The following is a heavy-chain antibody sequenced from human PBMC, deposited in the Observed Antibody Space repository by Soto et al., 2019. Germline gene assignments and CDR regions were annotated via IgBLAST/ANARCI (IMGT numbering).Heavy chain of an antibody. CDR3: ARAMYCSGGSCYWFDP. Sequence: GASVKVSCKASGGTFSSYAISWVRQAPGQGLEWMGGIIPIFGTANYAQKFQDRVTITADESTSTAYMELSSLRSEDTAVYYCARAMYCSGGSCYWFDPWGQGTLVTVSS. V-gene: IGHV1-69*13. CDR1: GGTFSSYA. CDR2: IIPIFGTA. J-gene: IGHJ5*02. D-gene: IGHD2-15*01.